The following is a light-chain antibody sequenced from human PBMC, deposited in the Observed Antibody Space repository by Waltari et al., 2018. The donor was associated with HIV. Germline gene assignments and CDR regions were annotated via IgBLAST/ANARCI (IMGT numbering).Light chain of an antibody. CDR1: KLGDKY. J-gene: IGLJ1*01. CDR3: QAWDSSTAH. V-gene: IGLV3-1*01. CDR2: QDS. Sequence: SYELTQPPSVSVSPGQTASITCSGDKLGDKYACWYQQKPGQSPVLVIYQDSKRPSGSPERFTGSNSGKTDTLTISGTQAMDEADYYCQAWDSSTAHFGTGTKVTVL.